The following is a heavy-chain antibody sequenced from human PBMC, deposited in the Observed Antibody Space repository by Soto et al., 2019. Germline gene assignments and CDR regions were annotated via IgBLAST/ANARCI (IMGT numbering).Heavy chain of an antibody. Sequence: QVQLQQWGAELLKPSETLSLTCAVYGGSFSGYYWSWIRQPPGKGLEWIGEINHSGSTNYNPSLKSRVTISVDTSKNQFSLKLSSVTAADTAVYYRASFETGSSSSWYLDYWGQGTLVTVSS. CDR2: INHSGST. CDR3: ASFETGSSSSWYLDY. CDR1: GGSFSGYY. V-gene: IGHV4-34*01. D-gene: IGHD6-13*01. J-gene: IGHJ4*02.